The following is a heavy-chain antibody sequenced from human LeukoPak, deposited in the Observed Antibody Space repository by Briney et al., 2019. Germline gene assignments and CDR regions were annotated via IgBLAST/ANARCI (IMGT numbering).Heavy chain of an antibody. CDR3: ATDWGSGNYYLRALDL. D-gene: IGHD1-26*01. CDR1: GFTVSSNY. CDR2: IYSGGST. Sequence: TGGSLRLSCAASGFTVSSNYMSWVRQAPGKGLEWVSVIYSGGSTYYADSVKGRFTISRDNSKNTLYLQMNSLRAEDTAVYYCATDWGSGNYYLRALDLWGQGTMVVVSS. J-gene: IGHJ3*01. V-gene: IGHV3-53*01.